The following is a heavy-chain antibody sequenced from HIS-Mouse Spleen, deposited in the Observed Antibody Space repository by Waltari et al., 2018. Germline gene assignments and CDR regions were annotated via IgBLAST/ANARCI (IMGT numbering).Heavy chain of an antibody. J-gene: IGHJ4*02. V-gene: IGHV3-13*01. CDR3: ARGYSNYVPYFDY. CDR2: IGTAGDT. Sequence: EVQLVESGGGLVQPGGSLRLSCAASGFTFSSYDMHWVRQATGKGLEWVSAIGTAGDTYYPGSVKGRFTISRENAKNSLYLQMNSLRAGDTPVYYCARGYSNYVPYFDYWGQGTLVTVSS. D-gene: IGHD4-4*01. CDR1: GFTFSSYD.